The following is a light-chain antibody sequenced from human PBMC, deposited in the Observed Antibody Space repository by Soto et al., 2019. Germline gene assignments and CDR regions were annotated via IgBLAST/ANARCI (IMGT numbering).Light chain of an antibody. CDR2: DAS. J-gene: IGKJ5*01. CDR1: QDISNY. Sequence: DIQMTQSPSFLSASVGDRVTITCQASQDISNYLNWYQQKPGKAPKLLIYDASNLETGVPSRFSGSGSGTDFTFTISSLQPEDIATYYCQQYKAFGQGTRLEIK. CDR3: QQYKA. V-gene: IGKV1-33*01.